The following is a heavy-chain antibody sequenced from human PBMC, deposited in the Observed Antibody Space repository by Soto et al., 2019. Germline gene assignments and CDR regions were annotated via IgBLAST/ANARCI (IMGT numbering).Heavy chain of an antibody. CDR1: GGSVSSGSYY. V-gene: IGHV4-61*01. D-gene: IGHD6-19*01. J-gene: IGHJ4*02. CDR3: ASYSSGWYDVIY. Sequence: QVQLQESGPGLVKPSETLSLTCTVSGGSVSSGSYYWSWIRQPPGKGLEWIGYFYYSVSTNYNPSLKSRVTISVDTSKNQFSLKVSPVTAADTAVYYCASYSSGWYDVIYWGQGTLVTVSS. CDR2: FYYSVST.